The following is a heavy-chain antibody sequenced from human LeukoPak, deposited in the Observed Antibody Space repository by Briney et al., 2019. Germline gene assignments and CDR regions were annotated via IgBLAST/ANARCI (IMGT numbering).Heavy chain of an antibody. CDR2: MNPNSGNT. D-gene: IGHD3-3*01. CDR1: GYTFTGYY. J-gene: IGHJ4*02. CDR3: ARGVLDYDFWSGYYTVRYFDY. Sequence: ASVKVSCKASGYTFTGYYMHWVRQATGQGLEWMGWMNPNSGNTGYAQKFQGRVTMTRNTSISTAYMELSSLRSEDTAVYYCARGVLDYDFWSGYYTVRYFDYWGQGTLVTVSS. V-gene: IGHV1-8*02.